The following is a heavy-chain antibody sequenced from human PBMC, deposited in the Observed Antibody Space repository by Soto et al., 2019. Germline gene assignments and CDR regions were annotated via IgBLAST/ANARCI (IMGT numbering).Heavy chain of an antibody. D-gene: IGHD7-27*01. CDR1: GYTFMNHY. CDR3: ARDGGNMWGYFDH. CDR2: INPTGDSI. J-gene: IGHJ4*02. V-gene: IGHV1-46*01. Sequence: QVQLVQSGAEVKKPGASVKASCKTSGYTFMNHYMHWMRQAPGQGLEWMGIINPTGDSINYAEKFEGTGSMSTDTATSPGSRELTSLRVEDTAGYYWARDGGNMWGYFDHWGQGSRVTVSS.